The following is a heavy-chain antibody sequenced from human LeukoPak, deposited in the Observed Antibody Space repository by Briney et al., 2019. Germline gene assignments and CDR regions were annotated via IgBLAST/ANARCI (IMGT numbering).Heavy chain of an antibody. CDR3: AKSGDYLWDY. CDR1: GGYFNRGTFF. J-gene: IGHJ4*02. CDR2: ISNSGST. D-gene: IGHD3-16*01. V-gene: IGHV4-61*01. Sequence: PSETLSLTCAVSGGYFNRGTFFWTWIRKPPGKGLEWIGYISNSGSTNYHPSLKSRVTISSDTSKTQFTLKLTSVTAADTAVYYCAKSGDYLWDYWGQGTLVTVSS.